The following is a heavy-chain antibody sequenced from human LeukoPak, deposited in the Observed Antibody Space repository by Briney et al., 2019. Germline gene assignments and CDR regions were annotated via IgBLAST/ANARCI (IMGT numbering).Heavy chain of an antibody. D-gene: IGHD2-15*01. CDR2: INHSGST. CDR1: GGSFSGYY. Sequence: SETLSLACAVYGGSFSGYYWSWIRQPPGKGLEWIGEINHSGSTNYNPSLKSRVTISVDTSKNQFSLKLSSLTAADTAVYYCARGRRNSGGSCYDYWGQGTLVTVSS. CDR3: ARGRRNSGGSCYDY. J-gene: IGHJ4*02. V-gene: IGHV4-34*01.